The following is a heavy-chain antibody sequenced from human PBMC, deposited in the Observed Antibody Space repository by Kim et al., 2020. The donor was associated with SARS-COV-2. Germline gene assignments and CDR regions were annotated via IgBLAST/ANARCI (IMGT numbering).Heavy chain of an antibody. CDR1: GFTLSNYW. V-gene: IGHV3-7*01. CDR2: IKQDGSEK. D-gene: IGHD2-21*01. J-gene: IGHJ4*02. CDR3: ARGRGQVAIDY. Sequence: GGSLRLSCAASGFTLSNYWMTWVRQAPGKGLEWVANIKQDGSEKYYVDSVKSRFTISRDNAKNSLSLQMNSLRAEDMAVYYCARGRGQVAIDYWGQGTLVAVPS.